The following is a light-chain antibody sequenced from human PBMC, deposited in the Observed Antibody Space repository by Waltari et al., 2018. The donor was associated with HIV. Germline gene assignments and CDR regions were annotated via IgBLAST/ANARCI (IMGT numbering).Light chain of an antibody. CDR3: GTWVKSLTPLYV. J-gene: IGLJ1*01. V-gene: IGLV1-51*02. CDR1: DSNVGNVS. Sequence: QSMLTQPPSLSAAPGQRVTISCSGFDSNVGNVSASWYQPLPGTAPKLLIYEGHKRPSGIPDRFSGSQSGASATLGITGLQTGDEADYYCGTWVKSLTPLYVFGTGTAVTVL. CDR2: EGH.